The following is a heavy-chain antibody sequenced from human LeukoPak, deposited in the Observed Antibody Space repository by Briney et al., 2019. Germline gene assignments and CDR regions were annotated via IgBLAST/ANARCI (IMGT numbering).Heavy chain of an antibody. CDR2: IWYDGSNK. CDR3: ARGSGSHFDY. D-gene: IGHD1-26*01. J-gene: IGHJ4*02. Sequence: GGSLRLPCAASGFTFSSYGMHWVRQAPGKGLEWVAVIWYDGSNKYYADSVKGRFTISRESAKDSLYLQMNSLRAGDTAVYYCARGSGSHFDYWGQGTLVTVSS. CDR1: GFTFSSYG. V-gene: IGHV3-33*01.